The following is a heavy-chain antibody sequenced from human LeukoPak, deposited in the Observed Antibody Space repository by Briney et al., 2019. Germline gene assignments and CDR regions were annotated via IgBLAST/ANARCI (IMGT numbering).Heavy chain of an antibody. J-gene: IGHJ5*02. CDR1: GGSISSHY. Sequence: SETLSLTCTVSGGSISSHYWSWIRQPPGKGLEWIGYIYYSGSTNYNPSLKSRVTISVDTSKNQFSLKLSSVTAADTAVYYCARAALTGVDPWSQGTLVTVSS. CDR2: IYYSGST. V-gene: IGHV4-59*11. CDR3: ARAALTGVDP. D-gene: IGHD7-27*01.